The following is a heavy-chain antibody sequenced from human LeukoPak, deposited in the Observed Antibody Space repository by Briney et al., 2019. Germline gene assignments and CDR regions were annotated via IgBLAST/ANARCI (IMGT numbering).Heavy chain of an antibody. CDR3: ARTTYSGYYYFDY. CDR2: IYYSGST. D-gene: IGHD1-26*01. Sequence: SETLSLTCTVSGGSISSYYWSWIRQPPGKGLEWIGYIYYSGSTYYNPSLKSRVTISVDTSKNQFSLKLSSATAADTAVYYCARTTYSGYYYFDYRGQGTLVTVSS. J-gene: IGHJ4*02. V-gene: IGHV4-59*01. CDR1: GGSISSYY.